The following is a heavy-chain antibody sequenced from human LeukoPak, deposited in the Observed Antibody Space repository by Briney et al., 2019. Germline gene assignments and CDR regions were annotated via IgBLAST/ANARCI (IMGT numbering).Heavy chain of an antibody. CDR1: EFTFSNYA. V-gene: IGHV3-30-3*01. CDR2: ISYDGGNK. Sequence: PGGSLRLSCAASEFTFSNYAMHWVRQAPGKGLDWVAVISYDGGNKYYADSVKGRFTISRDNSKNTLYLQMNTLRAEDTALYYCARERSYYYGSGSHRRFDYWGQGTLVTVSS. D-gene: IGHD3-10*01. CDR3: ARERSYYYGSGSHRRFDY. J-gene: IGHJ4*02.